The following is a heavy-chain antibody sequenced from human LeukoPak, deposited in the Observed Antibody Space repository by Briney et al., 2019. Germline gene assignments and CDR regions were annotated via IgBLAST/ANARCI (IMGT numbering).Heavy chain of an antibody. CDR2: IYYSGST. Sequence: SETLSLTCTVSGGSISSYYWSWIRQPPGKGLEWIGYIYYSGSTNYNPSLKSRVTISVDTSKNQFSLKLSSVTAADTAVYYCARGWDTHGYSYGLSWFDPWGQGTLVTVSS. J-gene: IGHJ5*02. V-gene: IGHV4-59*08. CDR3: ARGWDTHGYSYGLSWFDP. CDR1: GGSISSYY. D-gene: IGHD5-18*01.